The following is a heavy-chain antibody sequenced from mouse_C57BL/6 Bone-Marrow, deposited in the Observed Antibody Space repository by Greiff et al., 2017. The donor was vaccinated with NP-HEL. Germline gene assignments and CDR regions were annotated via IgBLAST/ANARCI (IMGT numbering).Heavy chain of an antibody. J-gene: IGHJ2*01. CDR2: ISGGGGNT. CDR1: GFTFSSYT. Sequence: EVQLVESGGGLVKPGGSLKLSCAASGFTFSSYTMSWVRQTPETRLEWVATISGGGGNTYYPDSVKGRVTLSRDPAKNTLYLQMSSLRSEDTALYYCARQIYYDGDYWGQGTTLTVSS. V-gene: IGHV5-9*01. D-gene: IGHD1-1*01. CDR3: ARQIYYDGDY.